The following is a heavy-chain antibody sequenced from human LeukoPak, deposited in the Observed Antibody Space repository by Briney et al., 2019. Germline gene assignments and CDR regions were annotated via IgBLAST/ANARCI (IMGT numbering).Heavy chain of an antibody. D-gene: IGHD3-3*01. J-gene: IGHJ6*03. CDR2: IYYSGST. CDR3: ARSMPEDYDFWSGYYRLHFRDPQDYYYMDV. Sequence: KPSETLSLTCTVSGGSISSSSYYWGWIRQPPGKGLEWIGSIYYSGSTYYNPSLKSRVTISVDTSKNQFSLKLSSVTAADTAVYYCARSMPEDYDFWSGYYRLHFRDPQDYYYMDVWGKGTTVTVSS. V-gene: IGHV4-39*01. CDR1: GGSISSSSYY.